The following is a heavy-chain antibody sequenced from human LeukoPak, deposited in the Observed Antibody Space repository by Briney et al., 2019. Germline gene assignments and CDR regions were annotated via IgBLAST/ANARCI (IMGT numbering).Heavy chain of an antibody. V-gene: IGHV3-33*06. J-gene: IGHJ3*02. D-gene: IGHD6-13*01. CDR3: ANAGYSSSWYGGSDI. CDR1: GFTFSTYG. CDR2: IWYDGSNK. Sequence: GGSLRLSCAASGFTFSTYGMHWVRQAPGKGLEWVAVIWYDGSNKYYADSVKGRFTISRDNSKNTLYLQMNSLRGEDTAVYYCANAGYSSSWYGGSDIWGQGTMVTVS.